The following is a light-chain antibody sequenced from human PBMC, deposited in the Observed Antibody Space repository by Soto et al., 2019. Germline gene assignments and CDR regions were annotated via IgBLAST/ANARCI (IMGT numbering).Light chain of an antibody. CDR2: DAS. V-gene: IGKV3-11*01. CDR3: QQRSNWPPLT. Sequence: IVLTQSPATLSLSPGKRATLSCRASQSVSSYLAWYQQKPGQAPRLLIYDASNRATGIPARFSGSGSGTDFTLTISRLEPEDFAVYYCQQRSNWPPLTFGGGTKVDIK. J-gene: IGKJ4*01. CDR1: QSVSSY.